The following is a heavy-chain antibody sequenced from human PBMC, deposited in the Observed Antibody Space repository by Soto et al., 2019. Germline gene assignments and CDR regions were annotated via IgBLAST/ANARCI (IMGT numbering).Heavy chain of an antibody. D-gene: IGHD1-1*01. CDR1: GFPFSSYS. CDR3: ARDRRNWILYYFDY. Sequence: VSMRLSCASSGFPFSSYSMNWVRQAPGKGLEWVSYISSSSSTIYYADSVKGRFTISRDNAKNSLYLQMNSLRDEDTAVYYCARDRRNWILYYFDYWGQGTLVTVSS. CDR2: ISSSSSTI. V-gene: IGHV3-48*02. J-gene: IGHJ4*02.